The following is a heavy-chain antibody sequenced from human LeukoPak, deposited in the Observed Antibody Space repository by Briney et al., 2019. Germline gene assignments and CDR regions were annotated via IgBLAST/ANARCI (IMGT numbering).Heavy chain of an antibody. CDR3: ARDGYYDSSGYYR. V-gene: IGHV1-2*02. CDR2: INPNSGGT. Sequence: ASVKGSCKASGYTFTGYYMHWGRQAPGQGLEWMGWINPNSGGTNYAQKFQGRVTMTRDTSISTAYLELSRLRSDDTAVYYCARDGYYDSSGYYRWGQGTLVTVSS. CDR1: GYTFTGYY. J-gene: IGHJ4*02. D-gene: IGHD3-22*01.